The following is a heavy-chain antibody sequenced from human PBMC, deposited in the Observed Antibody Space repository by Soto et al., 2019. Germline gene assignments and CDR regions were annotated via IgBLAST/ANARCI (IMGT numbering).Heavy chain of an antibody. Sequence: LRLSCAASGFTFSGSAMHWVRQASGKGLEWVGRIRSKANSYATAYAASVKGRFTISRDDSKNTAYLQMNSLKTEDTAVYYCTSSEGGSGWILWGQGTLVTVSS. V-gene: IGHV3-73*01. CDR2: IRSKANSYAT. CDR3: TSSEGGSGWIL. CDR1: GFTFSGSA. J-gene: IGHJ4*02. D-gene: IGHD6-19*01.